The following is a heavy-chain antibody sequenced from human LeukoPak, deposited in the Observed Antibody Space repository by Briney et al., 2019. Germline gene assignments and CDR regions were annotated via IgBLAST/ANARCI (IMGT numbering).Heavy chain of an antibody. CDR3: ARGLPTASYYYMDV. Sequence: ASVKVSCMTSRSTFTDYYMHWVRQAPGQGLEWMGRINPNSGGTNYAQNFQVRVTMTRDTSITTAYMELSRLRSDDTAVYYCARGLPTASYYYMDVWGKGTTVTVSS. CDR2: INPNSGGT. J-gene: IGHJ6*03. V-gene: IGHV1-2*06. D-gene: IGHD2-2*01. CDR1: RSTFTDYY.